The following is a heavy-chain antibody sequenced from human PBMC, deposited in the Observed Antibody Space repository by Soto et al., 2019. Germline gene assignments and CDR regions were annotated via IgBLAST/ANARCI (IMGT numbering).Heavy chain of an antibody. Sequence: SETLSLTCSVSGASVSSGSHYWSWIRQPPGKGLEWIGHIYFTGSTNYNPSLKSRVTMSLDTSRNQFSLKLSSVTAADTAVYYCTRGPPRVQWFDPWGLGTLVTVSS. J-gene: IGHJ5*02. CDR3: TRGPPRVQWFDP. CDR2: IYFTGST. V-gene: IGHV4-61*01. CDR1: GASVSSGSHY.